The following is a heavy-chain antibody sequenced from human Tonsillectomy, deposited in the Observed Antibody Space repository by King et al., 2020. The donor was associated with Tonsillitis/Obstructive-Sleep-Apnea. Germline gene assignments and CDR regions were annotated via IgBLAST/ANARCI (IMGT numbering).Heavy chain of an antibody. CDR1: GFTFSSYG. D-gene: IGHD4-17*01. CDR3: AKDPVTTDHYMDV. Sequence: VQLVESGGGVVQPGRSLRLSCAASGFTFSSYGMHWVRQAPGKGLEWVAVISYDGSNKYYADSVKGRFTISRDNSKNTLYLQMNSLRAEDTAVYYCAKDPVTTDHYMDVWGKGTTVTVSS. V-gene: IGHV3-30*18. J-gene: IGHJ6*03. CDR2: ISYDGSNK.